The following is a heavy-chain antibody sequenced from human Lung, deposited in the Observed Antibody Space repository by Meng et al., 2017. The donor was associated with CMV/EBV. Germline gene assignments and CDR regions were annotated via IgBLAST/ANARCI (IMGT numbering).Heavy chain of an antibody. D-gene: IGHD6-6*01. CDR2: INPNSGGT. CDR3: ARDAGGSSSSGYFGL. Sequence: SVXVSXXASGYTFTGYYMHWVRQAPGQGLEWMGWINPNSGGTNYAQKFQGRVTMTRDTSISTAYMELSRLRSDDTAVYYCARDAGGSSSSGYFGLWGRGTLVTVSS. CDR1: GYTFTGYY. V-gene: IGHV1-2*02. J-gene: IGHJ2*01.